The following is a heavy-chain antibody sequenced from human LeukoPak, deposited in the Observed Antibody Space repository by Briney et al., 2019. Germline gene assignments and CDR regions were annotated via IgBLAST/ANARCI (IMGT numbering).Heavy chain of an antibody. CDR1: GFTFSSYE. V-gene: IGHV3-48*03. CDR2: ISSSGITI. J-gene: IGHJ6*03. Sequence: GGSLRLSCAASGFTFSSYEMNWVRQAPGRGLEGVSHISSSGITIYYADSVKGRFTISRDNAKNSLYLQMNSLRAEDTAVYYCALPHYYASEGASDMDVWGKGTTVTISS. CDR3: ALPHYYASEGASDMDV. D-gene: IGHD3-10*01.